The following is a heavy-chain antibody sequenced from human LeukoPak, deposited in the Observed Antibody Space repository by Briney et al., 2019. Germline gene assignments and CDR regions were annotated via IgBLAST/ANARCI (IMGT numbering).Heavy chain of an antibody. CDR2: ISDSGDTI. Sequence: PGGSLRLSCAASGFPFRGYEMNWVRQAPGKGLEWISYISDSGDTIYYADSVKGRFTISRDNAKNSVYLQMTSLRAEDTAVYYCARAGRWVQTGPDYWGQGTLVTVSS. J-gene: IGHJ4*02. V-gene: IGHV3-48*03. CDR3: ARAGRWVQTGPDY. CDR1: GFPFRGYE. D-gene: IGHD5-24*01.